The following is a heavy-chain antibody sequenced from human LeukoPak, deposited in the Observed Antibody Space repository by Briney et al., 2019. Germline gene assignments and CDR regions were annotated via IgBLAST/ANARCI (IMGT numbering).Heavy chain of an antibody. J-gene: IGHJ5*02. CDR3: ARDGEDGYSYGYGWFDP. CDR2: VNPNSGGT. Sequence: ASVKVSCKASGYTFTGCYMHWVRQAPGQGLEWMGWVNPNSGGTNYAQKFQGRVTMTRDTSISTAYMELSRLRSDDTAVYYCARDGEDGYSYGYGWFDPWGQGTLVTVSS. D-gene: IGHD5-18*01. CDR1: GYTFTGCY. V-gene: IGHV1-2*02.